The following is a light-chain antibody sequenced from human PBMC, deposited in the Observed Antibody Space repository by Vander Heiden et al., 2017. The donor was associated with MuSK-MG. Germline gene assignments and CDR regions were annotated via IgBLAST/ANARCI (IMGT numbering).Light chain of an antibody. CDR2: EVS. Sequence: QSALPSPASVAASPAQPSTISCTGTSSDVGGYNYVSWYQQHPGKAPKLMIYEVSNRPSGVSDRFSGSKSGNTASLTISGLQAEDEADYYCSSYASSSTRVVFGGGTKLTVL. CDR3: SSYASSSTRVV. J-gene: IGLJ2*01. CDR1: SSDVGGYNY. V-gene: IGLV2-14*01.